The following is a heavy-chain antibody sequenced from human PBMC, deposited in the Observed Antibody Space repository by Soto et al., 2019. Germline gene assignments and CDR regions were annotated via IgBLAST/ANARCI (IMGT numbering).Heavy chain of an antibody. V-gene: IGHV1-18*01. J-gene: IGHJ4*02. CDR2: IRVSNGDT. CDR1: GDTYTTFD. D-gene: IGHD6-19*01. CDR3: ARDYSSASGANFDL. Sequence: QVQLVQSGAELKKPGASVKVSCKASGDTYTTFDVSWLRQVPGQGLEWMGWIRVSNGDTNYAQKFQGRVTMTTDTSTGTVFMDLRTLRPADTALYYCARDYSSASGANFDLWGQGTLVTVSS.